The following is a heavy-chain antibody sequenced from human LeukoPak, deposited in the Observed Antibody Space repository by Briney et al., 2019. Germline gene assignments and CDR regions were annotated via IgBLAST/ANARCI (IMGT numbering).Heavy chain of an antibody. V-gene: IGHV4-39*07. J-gene: IGHJ4*02. CDR1: GDSVSSDLCY. D-gene: IGHD1-7*01. CDR2: IYYGGSR. CDR3: ARDLGGTTGKFDY. Sequence: PSETLSLTCTVSGDSVSSDLCYWGWIRQPPGKGLEWIGNIYYGGSRYYNPSLKSRVTISVDTSKNQFSLRLSSVTAADTAVYYCARDLGGTTGKFDYWGQGTLVTVSS.